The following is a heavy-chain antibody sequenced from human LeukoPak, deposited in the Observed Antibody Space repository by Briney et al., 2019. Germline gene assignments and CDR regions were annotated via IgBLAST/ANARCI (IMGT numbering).Heavy chain of an antibody. Sequence: ASVKVSCKASGYTFTSYGINWVRQAPGQGLEWMGWISGSTGNRKYEQKIQGRVTLTTDTSTRTAYMELRSLRSDDTAVYYCARGTVGGNGYYYMDVWGKGTTVTVSS. D-gene: IGHD4-11*01. CDR2: ISGSTGNR. CDR1: GYTFTSYG. J-gene: IGHJ6*03. CDR3: ARGTVGGNGYYYMDV. V-gene: IGHV1-18*01.